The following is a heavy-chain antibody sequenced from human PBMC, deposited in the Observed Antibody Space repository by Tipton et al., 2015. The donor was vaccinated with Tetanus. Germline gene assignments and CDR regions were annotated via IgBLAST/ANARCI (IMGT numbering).Heavy chain of an antibody. Sequence: TLSLTCIVSGGSIGSGGDYWSWIRQPPGKGLEWIGLMYHSGSTNYNPSLRSRVIISMDMSKNQVSLRLSSVTAADTAVYYCARHFSPWGQGALVTVSS. CDR3: ARHFSP. CDR2: MYHSGST. V-gene: IGHV4-61*08. J-gene: IGHJ5*02. CDR1: GGSIGSGGDY.